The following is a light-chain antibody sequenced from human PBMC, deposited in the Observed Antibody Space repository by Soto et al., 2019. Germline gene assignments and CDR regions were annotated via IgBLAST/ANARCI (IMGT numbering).Light chain of an antibody. CDR3: QQYNTYPRT. V-gene: IGKV1-5*01. Sequence: DIQMTQSPSTQTGSKAYRVAISCRASQSISGWLAWYQQRPGKARMLLIYDASSLQNGVPSRFSGTGSGTEFTLTISRLQPDDFATYYCQQYNTYPRTFGQGTKVDIK. CDR2: DAS. CDR1: QSISGW. J-gene: IGKJ1*01.